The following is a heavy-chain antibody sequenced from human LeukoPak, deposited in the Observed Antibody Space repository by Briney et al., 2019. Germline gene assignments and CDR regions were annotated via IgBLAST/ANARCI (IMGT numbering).Heavy chain of an antibody. J-gene: IGHJ4*02. D-gene: IGHD3-22*01. CDR2: IYYSGTT. CDR1: GGSFSGYY. V-gene: IGHV4-59*01. Sequence: SETLSLTCAVYGGSFSGYYWSWIRQPPGRGLEWVGYIYYSGTTNYDPSLKSRVTISADTSKNQFSLELTSVTAADTAVYYCARANHYSDSGGYYYALDYWGQGTLVTVSS. CDR3: ARANHYSDSGGYYYALDY.